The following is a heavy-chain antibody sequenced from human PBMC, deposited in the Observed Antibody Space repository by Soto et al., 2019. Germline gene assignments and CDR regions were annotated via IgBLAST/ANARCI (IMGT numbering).Heavy chain of an antibody. CDR1: GYTFTSYG. CDR2: ISAYNGNT. J-gene: IGHJ4*02. V-gene: IGHV1-18*01. Sequence: GASVKVSCKASGYTFTSYGISWVRQAPGQGLEWMGWISAYNGNTNYAQKLQGRFTISRDNSKNTLYLQMNSLRAEDTAVYYCARGGGYCIRTRCPNYFDYWGQGTLVTVSS. CDR3: ARGGGYCIRTRCPNYFDY. D-gene: IGHD2-2*01.